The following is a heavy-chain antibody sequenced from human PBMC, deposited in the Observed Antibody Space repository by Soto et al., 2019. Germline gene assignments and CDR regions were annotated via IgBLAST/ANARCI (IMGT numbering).Heavy chain of an antibody. CDR3: ARGWTAGAGWANWFDL. V-gene: IGHV4-31*03. J-gene: IGHJ5*02. CDR2: VHYSGTT. Sequence: QVQLQESGRGLVEPSQTLSLTCTVSGGSIGGDGYYWGWIRHHPGKGLEWIGYVHYSGTTYYNPSLTSRLTLSGGTSKTQFALNPRTVTAADTAVYYCARGWTAGAGWANWFDLWGQGTLVTVSS. CDR1: GGSIGGDGYY. D-gene: IGHD6-13*01.